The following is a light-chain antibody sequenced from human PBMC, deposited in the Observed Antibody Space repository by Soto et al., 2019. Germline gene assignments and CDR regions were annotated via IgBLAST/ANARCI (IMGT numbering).Light chain of an antibody. Sequence: QTSLTQPASSSGSAGQSITISCSGTMRDVGAYNLVSWYQQHPGTAPKLIIYEVRNRPSGISSRFSASRSGNTASLTISGLQPEDEGDYYCSAYTARSTLVFGGGTKVTVL. V-gene: IGLV2-14*01. J-gene: IGLJ3*02. CDR2: EVR. CDR1: MRDVGAYNL. CDR3: SAYTARSTLV.